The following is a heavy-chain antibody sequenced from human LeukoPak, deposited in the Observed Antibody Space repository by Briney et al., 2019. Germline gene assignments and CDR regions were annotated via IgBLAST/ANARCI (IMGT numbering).Heavy chain of an antibody. Sequence: SETLSLTCTVSGGSISSYYWRWIRQPAGKGLEWIGRIYTSGSTNYNPSLMSRVTMSVDTSKNQFSLKLSSVTAADTAVYYCARGLRGYSGYVNWVDPWGQGTLVTVSS. V-gene: IGHV4-4*07. CDR3: ARGLRGYSGYVNWVDP. D-gene: IGHD5-12*01. CDR2: IYTSGST. CDR1: GGSISSYY. J-gene: IGHJ5*02.